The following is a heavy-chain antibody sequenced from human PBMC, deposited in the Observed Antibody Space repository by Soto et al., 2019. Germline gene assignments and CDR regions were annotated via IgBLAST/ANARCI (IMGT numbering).Heavy chain of an antibody. CDR2: IYYLGGT. CDR1: GGSVSSENYY. Sequence: QVQLQESGPGLVKPSETLSLTCTVSGGSVSSENYYWSWVRQPPGKGLEWIGSIYYLGGTKYNPSLRSRVTMSLDTSKNQFSLTLSSVTVVDTVVYYCSYPVGASNNVWGQGTTVTVSS. D-gene: IGHD3-16*01. V-gene: IGHV4-61*01. CDR3: SYPVGASNNV. J-gene: IGHJ6*02.